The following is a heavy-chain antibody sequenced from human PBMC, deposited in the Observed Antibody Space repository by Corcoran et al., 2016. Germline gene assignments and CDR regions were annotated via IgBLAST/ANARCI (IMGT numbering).Heavy chain of an antibody. CDR1: GYSISSGYY. Sequence: QVQLQESGPGLVKPSETLSLTCTVSGYSISSGYYWGWIRQPPGKGLEWIGSIYHSGSTYYNPSLKSRVTISVDTSKNQFSLKLSSVTAADTAVYYCARGGFPGAAPMWFLPYYYYGMDVWGQGTTVTVSS. D-gene: IGHD2-21*01. V-gene: IGHV4-38-2*02. J-gene: IGHJ6*02. CDR3: ARGGFPGAAPMWFLPYYYYGMDV. CDR2: IYHSGST.